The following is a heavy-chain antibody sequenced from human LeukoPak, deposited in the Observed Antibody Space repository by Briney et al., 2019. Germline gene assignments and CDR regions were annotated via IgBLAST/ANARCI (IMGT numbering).Heavy chain of an antibody. CDR3: ARYFYDSSGYYWYFDY. Sequence: ASVKVSCKASGYTFTGYYMHWVRQAPGQGLEWMGWINPNSGGTNYAQNFQGRVTMTWDTSISTAYMELSRLRSDDTAVYYCARYFYDSSGYYWYFDYWGQGTQVTVSS. V-gene: IGHV1-2*02. J-gene: IGHJ4*02. CDR2: INPNSGGT. CDR1: GYTFTGYY. D-gene: IGHD3-22*01.